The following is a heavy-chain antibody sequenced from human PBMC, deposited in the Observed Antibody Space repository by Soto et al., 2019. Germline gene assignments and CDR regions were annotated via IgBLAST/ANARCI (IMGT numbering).Heavy chain of an antibody. V-gene: IGHV1-18*01. D-gene: IGHD6-13*01. CDR3: ARDLDHDSSTPPGDY. CDR1: GYTFTSYG. J-gene: IGHJ4*02. Sequence: QVQLVQSGAEVKKPGASVKVSCKASGYTFTSYGISWVRQAPGQGLEWMGWISTYNGNTNYAQKLQGRVTMTTDTSTSTAYMELRSLRSDDTAVYYCARDLDHDSSTPPGDYWGQGTLVTVSS. CDR2: ISTYNGNT.